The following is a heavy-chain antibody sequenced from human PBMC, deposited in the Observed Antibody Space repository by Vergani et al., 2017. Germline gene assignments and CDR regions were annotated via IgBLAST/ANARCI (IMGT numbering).Heavy chain of an antibody. Sequence: EVQLVESGGGLVQPGGSLRLPCAAPGFTFSSYAMSWVRQAPGKGLEWVSAISGSGGSTYYADSVKGRFTISRDNSKNTLYLQMNSLRAEDTAVYYCARDLDSSGYFFDYWGQGTLVTVSS. D-gene: IGHD3-22*01. CDR1: GFTFSSYA. V-gene: IGHV3-23*04. CDR2: ISGSGGST. J-gene: IGHJ4*02. CDR3: ARDLDSSGYFFDY.